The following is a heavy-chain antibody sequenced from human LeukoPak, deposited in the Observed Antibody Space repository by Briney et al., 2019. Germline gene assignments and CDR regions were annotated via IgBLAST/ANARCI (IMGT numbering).Heavy chain of an antibody. CDR3: ARGGAYCSGGSCYSDAFDI. J-gene: IGHJ3*02. D-gene: IGHD2-15*01. CDR1: GGSISSSSYY. Sequence: SETLSLTCTASGGSISSSSYYWGWIRQPPGKGLEWIGSIYYSGSTNYNPSPKSRVTISVDTSKNQFSLKLSSVTAADTAVYYCARGGAYCSGGSCYSDAFDIWGQGTMVTVSS. CDR2: IYYSGST. V-gene: IGHV4-39*07.